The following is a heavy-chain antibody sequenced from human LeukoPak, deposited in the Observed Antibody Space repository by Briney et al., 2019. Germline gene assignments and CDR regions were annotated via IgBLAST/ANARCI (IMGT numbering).Heavy chain of an antibody. CDR3: ARSNIVGATSPFDY. V-gene: IGHV4-30-4*08. J-gene: IGHJ4*02. Sequence: PSQTLSLTCTVSGGSISSGDYYWRWIRQPPAKGLQWIGYIYYRGSTYYNPSLKSRVTISVDTSKNQFSLKLSSVTAADTAVYYCARSNIVGATSPFDYWGQGTLVTVSS. CDR1: GGSISSGDYY. CDR2: IYYRGST. D-gene: IGHD1-26*01.